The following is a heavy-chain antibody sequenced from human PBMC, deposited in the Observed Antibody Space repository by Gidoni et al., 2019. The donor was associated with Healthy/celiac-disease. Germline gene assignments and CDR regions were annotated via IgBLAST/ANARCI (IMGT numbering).Heavy chain of an antibody. CDR3: AKDGVWFGELSRDRDY. Sequence: EVQLVESGGGLVQPGGSLRLSWAASGFTFSSYAMSWVRQAPGKGLEWVSAISGSGGSTYYADSVKGRFTISRDNSKNTLYLQMNSLRAEDTAVYYCAKDGVWFGELSRDRDYWGQGTLVTVSS. CDR2: ISGSGGST. J-gene: IGHJ4*02. V-gene: IGHV3-23*04. D-gene: IGHD3-10*01. CDR1: GFTFSSYA.